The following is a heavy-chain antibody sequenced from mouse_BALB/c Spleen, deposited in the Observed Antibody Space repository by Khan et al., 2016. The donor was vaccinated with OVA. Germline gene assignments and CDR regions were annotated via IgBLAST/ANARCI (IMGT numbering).Heavy chain of an antibody. CDR3: ASYHGYFDV. CDR1: GYSFTGYY. V-gene: IGHV1-26*01. J-gene: IGHJ1*01. CDR2: VNPNNGGT. Sequence: VHVKQSGPDLVKPGASVKISCKASGYSFTGYYLHWVKQSHGKSLEWIGRVNPNNGGTSYNQKFKGKAILTVDKSSNTAYMERRSLTSEDSAVYSCASYHGYFDVWGAGTTVTVSS.